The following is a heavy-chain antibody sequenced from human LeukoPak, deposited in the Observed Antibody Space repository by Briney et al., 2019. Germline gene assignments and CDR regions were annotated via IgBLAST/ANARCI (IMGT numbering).Heavy chain of an antibody. CDR2: ISGSGGST. V-gene: IGHV3-23*01. CDR3: AKDLLYDSIGPPDDFDI. D-gene: IGHD3-22*01. Sequence: GGSLRLSCAASGFTFSSYAMSWVRQAPGKGLKWVSAISGSGGSTYYANSVKGRFTISRDDSKNTLYLQMNRLIAEETAVYYCAKDLLYDSIGPPDDFDIWRQGPMVPVSS. CDR1: GFTFSSYA. J-gene: IGHJ3*02.